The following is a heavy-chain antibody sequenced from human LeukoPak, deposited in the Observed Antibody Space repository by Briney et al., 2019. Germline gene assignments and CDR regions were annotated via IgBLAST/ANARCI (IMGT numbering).Heavy chain of an antibody. CDR3: ARSGSGYYFIDY. Sequence: ASVKVSCKASVYTFTGYYMHWVRQAPGQGLEWMGWINPNSGGTNYAQKFQGRVTMTRDTSISTAYMELSRLRSDDTAVYYCARSGSGYYFIDYWGQGTLVTVSS. D-gene: IGHD3-22*01. CDR1: VYTFTGYY. J-gene: IGHJ4*02. V-gene: IGHV1-2*02. CDR2: INPNSGGT.